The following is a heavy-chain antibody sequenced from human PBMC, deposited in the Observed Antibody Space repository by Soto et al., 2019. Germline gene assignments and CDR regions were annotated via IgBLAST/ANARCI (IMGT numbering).Heavy chain of an antibody. D-gene: IGHD3-22*01. J-gene: IGHJ4*02. CDR2: ISGSGGST. V-gene: IGHV3-23*01. Sequence: GGSLRLSCAASGFTFSSYAMSWVRQAPGKGLEWVSAISGSGGSTYYADSVKGRFTISRDNSKNTPYLQMNSLRAEDTAVYYCAKAGRGYYYDSSGYYYFDYWGQGTLVTVSS. CDR3: AKAGRGYYYDSSGYYYFDY. CDR1: GFTFSSYA.